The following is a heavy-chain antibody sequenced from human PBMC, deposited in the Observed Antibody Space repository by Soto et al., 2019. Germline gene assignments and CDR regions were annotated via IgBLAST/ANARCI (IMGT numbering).Heavy chain of an antibody. CDR2: INEDESNT. V-gene: IGHV3-74*01. J-gene: IGHJ4*02. CDR3: ARGLFSDY. CDR1: GFTFSNYW. Sequence: EVQLVESGGGLVQPGGSLRLSCATSGFTFSNYWMHWVRQAPGKGPVWVSRINEDESNTNYADSVKGRFTISRDNAKNTLYLQMNSLRAEDTAVYYCARGLFSDYWGQGTRVTVSS.